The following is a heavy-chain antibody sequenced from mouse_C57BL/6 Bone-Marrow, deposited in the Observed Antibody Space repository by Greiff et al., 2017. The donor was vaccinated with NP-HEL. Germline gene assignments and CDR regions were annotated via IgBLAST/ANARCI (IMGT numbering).Heavy chain of an antibody. CDR1: GYTFTEYT. D-gene: IGHD1-1*01. J-gene: IGHJ2*01. V-gene: IGHV1-62-2*01. CDR2: FYPGSGSI. CDR3: AKGITTVVAFDY. Sequence: QVQLKESGAELVKPGASVKLSCKASGYTFTEYTIHWVKQRSGQGLEWIGWFYPGSGSIKYNEKFKDKATLTADKSSSTVYMELSRLTSEDSAVYFCAKGITTVVAFDYWGQGTTLTVSS.